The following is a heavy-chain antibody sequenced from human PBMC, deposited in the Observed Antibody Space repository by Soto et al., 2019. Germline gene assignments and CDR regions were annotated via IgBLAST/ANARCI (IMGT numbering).Heavy chain of an antibody. J-gene: IGHJ5*02. D-gene: IGHD6-19*01. CDR1: GGTFSSYT. CDR2: IIPILGIA. CDR3: ASGFYSSPDNWFVL. V-gene: IGHV1-69*02. Sequence: QVQLVQSGAEVKKPGSSVKVSCKASGGTFSSYTISWVRQAPGQGLEWMGRIIPILGIANYAQKFQGRVTITADKSTSTAYMELSSLRSEDTAVYYCASGFYSSPDNWFVLWGQGALVTVSS.